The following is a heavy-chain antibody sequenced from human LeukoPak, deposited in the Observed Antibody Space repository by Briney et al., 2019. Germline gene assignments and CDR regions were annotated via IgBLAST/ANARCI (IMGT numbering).Heavy chain of an antibody. CDR3: ARGGYVWGSYRPPYYFDY. CDR1: GYTFTSYA. J-gene: IGHJ4*02. CDR2: INAGNGNT. Sequence: GASVKVSCNASGYTFTSYAMHWVRQAPGQRLEWMGWINAGNGNTKYSQKFQGRVTITRDTSASTAYMELSSLRSEDTAVYYCARGGYVWGSYRPPYYFDYWGQGTLVTVSS. D-gene: IGHD3-16*02. V-gene: IGHV1-3*01.